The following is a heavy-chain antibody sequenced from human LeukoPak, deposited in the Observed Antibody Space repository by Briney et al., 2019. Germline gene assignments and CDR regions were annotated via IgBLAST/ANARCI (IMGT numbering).Heavy chain of an antibody. CDR3: TSGDLGGAFDI. CDR1: GFTFSSYS. Sequence: GSLRLSCAASGFTFSSYSMNWVRQAPGNGLEWVSYISPSSSTINYADSVKGRFTVSRDNAKNSLYLQMNSLRAEDTAVYYCTSGDLGGAFDIWGQGTMVTVSS. CDR2: ISPSSSTI. D-gene: IGHD3-16*01. V-gene: IGHV3-48*04. J-gene: IGHJ3*02.